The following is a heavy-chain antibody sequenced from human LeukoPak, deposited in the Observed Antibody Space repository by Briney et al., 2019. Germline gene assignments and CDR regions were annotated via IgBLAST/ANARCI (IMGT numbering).Heavy chain of an antibody. J-gene: IGHJ6*03. D-gene: IGHD3-16*01. CDR2: IYSGGST. CDR3: ARIYGRYYYYMDV. Sequence: GGSLRLSCAASGFTFNTYAMSWVRQSPGKGLEWVSVIYSGGSTYYADSVKGRFTISRDNSKNTLYLQMNSLRAEDTAVYYCARIYGRYYYYMDVWGKGTTVTVSS. V-gene: IGHV3-66*02. CDR1: GFTFNTYA.